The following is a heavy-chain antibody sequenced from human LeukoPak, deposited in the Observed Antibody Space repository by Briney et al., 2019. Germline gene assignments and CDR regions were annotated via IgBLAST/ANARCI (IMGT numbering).Heavy chain of an antibody. CDR2: VNVDGST. CDR1: GFTFSSYW. CDR3: ARGAKGYWYFDL. Sequence: GGSLRLSCAASGFTFSSYWMHWVRQAPGKGLVWVSRVNVDGSTYYAESVKGRFTVSRDNAENTLYLQVNSLRDEDTAVYYCARGAKGYWYFDLWGRGTLVTVSS. J-gene: IGHJ2*01. V-gene: IGHV3-74*01.